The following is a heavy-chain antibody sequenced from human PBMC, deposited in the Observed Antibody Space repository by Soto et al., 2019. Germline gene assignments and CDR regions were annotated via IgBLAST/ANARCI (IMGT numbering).Heavy chain of an antibody. Sequence: ALRLSCAASGFTFNNFAMNWVRQAPGKGLEWVSSISHSGASTYYSNSVKGRFTVSRDNSKNTVYLQMNSLGAEDMALYYCAKDLTDYYDSGGYYGIDALDIWGQGTMVTVSS. CDR1: GFTFNNFA. CDR3: AKDLTDYYDSGGYYGIDALDI. CDR2: ISHSGAST. D-gene: IGHD3-22*01. J-gene: IGHJ3*02. V-gene: IGHV3-23*01.